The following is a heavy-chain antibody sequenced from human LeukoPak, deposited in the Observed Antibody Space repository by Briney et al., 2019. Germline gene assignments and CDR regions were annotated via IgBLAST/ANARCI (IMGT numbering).Heavy chain of an antibody. CDR1: GGSISSYY. CDR2: IYYSGST. V-gene: IGHV4-59*01. CDR3: ARVGRDIGYCSSTSCYNWFDP. J-gene: IGHJ5*02. D-gene: IGHD2-2*01. Sequence: PSETLSLTCTVSGGSISSYYWSWIRQPPGKGLEWIGYIYYSGSTNYNPSLKSRVTISVDTSKNQFSLKLSPVTAADTAVYYCARVGRDIGYCSSTSCYNWFDPWGQGTLVTVSS.